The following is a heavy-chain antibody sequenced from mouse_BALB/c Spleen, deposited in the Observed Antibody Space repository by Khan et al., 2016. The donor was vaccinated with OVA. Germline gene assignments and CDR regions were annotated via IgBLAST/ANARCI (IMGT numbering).Heavy chain of an antibody. CDR2: INPSTAYT. D-gene: IGHD1-1*01. Sequence: QIQLVQSGAELAKPGASVKMSCKASGYTFINYWILWVKQRPGQGLEWIGYINPSTAYTEYNQNFKDKATLTADKSSRTAYMQLSSLTSEDSAVYYCARRGRRWDFEYWGQGTTLTVSS. V-gene: IGHV1-7*01. CDR1: GYTFINYW. J-gene: IGHJ2*01. CDR3: ARRGRRWDFEY.